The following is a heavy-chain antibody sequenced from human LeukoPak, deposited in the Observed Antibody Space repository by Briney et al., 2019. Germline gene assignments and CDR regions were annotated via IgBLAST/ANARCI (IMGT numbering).Heavy chain of an antibody. CDR1: GGSISSGDYY. J-gene: IGHJ4*02. D-gene: IGHD6-13*01. CDR3: ARSRGIAAALFDY. CDR2: IYYSGST. V-gene: IGHV4-30-4*01. Sequence: SETLSLTCTVSGGSISSGDYYWSWIRQPPGKGLEWIGYIYYSGSTYYNPSLKSRVTISVDTSKNQFSLKLSSVTAADTAVYYCARSRGIAAALFDYWGQGTLVTVSS.